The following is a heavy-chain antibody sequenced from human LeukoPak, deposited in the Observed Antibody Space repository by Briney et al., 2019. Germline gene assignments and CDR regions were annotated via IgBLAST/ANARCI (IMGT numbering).Heavy chain of an antibody. D-gene: IGHD6-19*01. CDR2: ISGSGGGT. CDR1: GFTFSSYA. J-gene: IGHJ6*02. V-gene: IGHV3-23*01. Sequence: GGSLRLSCAASGFTFSSYAMSWVRQAPGKGLEWVSSISGSGGGTYSADSVKGRFTISRDNSKNTLYLQMNSLRAEDTAVYYCYSSGAGAFWYYYGMDVWGQGTTVTVSS. CDR3: YSSGAGAFWYYYGMDV.